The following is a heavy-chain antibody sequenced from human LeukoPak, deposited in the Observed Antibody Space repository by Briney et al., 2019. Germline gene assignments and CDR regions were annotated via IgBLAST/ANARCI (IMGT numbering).Heavy chain of an antibody. CDR2: IIPMFGTA. CDR3: ARGGDYYPFDY. D-gene: IGHD4-17*01. J-gene: IGHJ4*02. CDR1: GGTFSSYV. V-gene: IGHV1-69*06. Sequence: SVKVSCKASGGTFSSYVITWVRQAPGQGLEWMGGIIPMFGTADYAQKFQGRVTMTEDTSTDTAYMELSSLRSDDTAVYYCARGGDYYPFDYWGQGTLVTVSS.